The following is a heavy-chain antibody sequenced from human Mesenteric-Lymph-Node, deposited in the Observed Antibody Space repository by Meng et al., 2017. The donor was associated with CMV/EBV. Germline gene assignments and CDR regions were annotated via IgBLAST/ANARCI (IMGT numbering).Heavy chain of an antibody. CDR1: TFPSYA. D-gene: IGHD5-12*01. Sequence: TFPSYARHWVGHAPGQGLEWMGWIHAGNGDTRYSQNFHDRVTITGDTYASTVYMELSSLRSEDTAVYYCARDLGSSGYGRLRTRFDYWGQGTLVTVSS. CDR3: ARDLGSSGYGRLRTRFDY. CDR2: IHAGNGDT. V-gene: IGHV1-3*01. J-gene: IGHJ4*02.